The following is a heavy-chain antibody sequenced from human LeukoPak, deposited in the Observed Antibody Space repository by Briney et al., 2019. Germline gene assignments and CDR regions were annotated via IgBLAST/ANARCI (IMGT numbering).Heavy chain of an antibody. Sequence: ASVKVSCKASGGTFSSYAISWVRQAPGQGLEWMGGIIPIFGTANYAQKFQGRVTITADESTSTAYKELSSLRSEDTAVYYCARAPRGDGYNFDYWGQGTLVTVSS. CDR3: ARAPRGDGYNFDY. V-gene: IGHV1-69*13. J-gene: IGHJ4*02. CDR1: GGTFSSYA. CDR2: IIPIFGTA. D-gene: IGHD5-24*01.